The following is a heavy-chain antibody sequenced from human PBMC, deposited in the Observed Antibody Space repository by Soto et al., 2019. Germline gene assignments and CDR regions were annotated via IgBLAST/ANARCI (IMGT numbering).Heavy chain of an antibody. Sequence: GGSLRLSCAASGFTFSSYSMNWVRQAPGKGLEWVSSISSSSSYIYYADSVKGRFTISRDNAKNSLYLQMNSLRAEDTAVYYCASEIDYGDYLDYWGQGTLVTVSS. CDR1: GFTFSSYS. CDR3: ASEIDYGDYLDY. J-gene: IGHJ4*02. D-gene: IGHD4-17*01. CDR2: ISSSSSYI. V-gene: IGHV3-21*01.